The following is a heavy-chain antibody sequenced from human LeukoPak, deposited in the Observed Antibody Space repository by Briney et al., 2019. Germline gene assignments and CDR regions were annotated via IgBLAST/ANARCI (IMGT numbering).Heavy chain of an antibody. D-gene: IGHD4-23*01. CDR2: IRSKAYGGTT. J-gene: IGHJ4*02. CDR3: TRFTVVTPTDY. CDR1: GFTFGDYA. Sequence: GGSLRLSCTASGFTFGDYAMSWVRQAPGKGLEWVGFIRSKAYGGTTEYAASVKGRFTISGDDSKSIAYLQMNSLKTEDTAVYYCTRFTVVTPTDYWGQGTLVTVSS. V-gene: IGHV3-49*04.